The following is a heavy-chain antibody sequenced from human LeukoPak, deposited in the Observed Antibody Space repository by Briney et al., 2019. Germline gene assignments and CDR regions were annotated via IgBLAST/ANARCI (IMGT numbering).Heavy chain of an antibody. CDR1: GFTFSSYS. D-gene: IGHD3-10*01. V-gene: IGHV3-21*04. CDR3: AREETRITMLRGVTYFEY. Sequence: GGSLRLSCAASGFTFSSYSMNWVRQAPGKGLEWVSSISSSSSYIYYADSVKGRFTISRDNAKNSLYLQMSSLRAEDTALYYCAREETRITMLRGVTYFEYWGQGTLVTVSS. CDR2: ISSSSSYI. J-gene: IGHJ4*02.